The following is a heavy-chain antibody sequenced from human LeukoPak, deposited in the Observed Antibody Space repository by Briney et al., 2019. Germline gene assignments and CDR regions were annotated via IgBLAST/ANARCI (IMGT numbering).Heavy chain of an antibody. CDR2: ISAYNGNT. D-gene: IGHD3-22*01. CDR3: ARAAYYYDSSGYKDY. CDR1: GYTFTRHY. V-gene: IGHV1-18*04. Sequence: GASVKVSCKASGYTFTRHYMHWVRQAPGQGLEWMGWISAYNGNTNYAQKVQGRVTMTTDTSTSTAYMELRSLRSEDTAVYYCARAAYYYDSSGYKDYWGQGTLVTVSS. J-gene: IGHJ4*02.